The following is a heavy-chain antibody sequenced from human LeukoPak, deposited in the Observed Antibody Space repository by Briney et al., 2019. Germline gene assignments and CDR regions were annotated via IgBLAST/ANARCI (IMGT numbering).Heavy chain of an antibody. Sequence: SETLSLTCAAYGGSFSGYYWSWIRQPPGKGLEWVGEINHSGSTNYNPSLKSRVTISVDTSKNQCSLKLSSVTAADTAVYYCARRRLRSHYFDYWGQGTLVTVSS. D-gene: IGHD5/OR15-5a*01. CDR1: GGSFSGYY. CDR3: ARRRLRSHYFDY. CDR2: INHSGST. J-gene: IGHJ4*02. V-gene: IGHV4-34*01.